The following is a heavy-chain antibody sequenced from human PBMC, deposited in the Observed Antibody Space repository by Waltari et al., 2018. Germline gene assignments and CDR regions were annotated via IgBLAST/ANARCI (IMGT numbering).Heavy chain of an antibody. CDR2: IYYSGSP. CDR3: ASHLPLSYMDV. CDR1: GGSISSYY. Sequence: QVQLQEAGPGLGKPAETLSLTCTVSGGSISSYYWSWIRQPPGKGLEWIGYIYYSGSPHYNPSLKSRVTISVDTSKTQFSLKLSSVTAADTAVYYCASHLPLSYMDVWGKGTTVTISS. V-gene: IGHV4-59*08. J-gene: IGHJ6*03.